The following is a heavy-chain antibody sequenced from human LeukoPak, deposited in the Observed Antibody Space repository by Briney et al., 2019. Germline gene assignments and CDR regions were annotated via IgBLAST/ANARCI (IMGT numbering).Heavy chain of an antibody. CDR3: ARDKGPKWDLIYIFDF. CDR2: IWYDGRNE. Sequence: GGSLRLSCAASGFTFKDYAMHWVRQAPGKGLEWVASIWYDGRNEYYVDSVEGRFSISRENSRNTLSLQMNSLRAEDTAVYYCARDKGPKWDLIYIFDFWGQGVLVTVSS. J-gene: IGHJ4*02. CDR1: GFTFKDYA. D-gene: IGHD1-26*01. V-gene: IGHV3-33*01.